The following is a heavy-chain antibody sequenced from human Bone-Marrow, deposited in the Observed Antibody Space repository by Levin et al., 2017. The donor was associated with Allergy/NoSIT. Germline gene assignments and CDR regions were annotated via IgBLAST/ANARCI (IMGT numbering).Heavy chain of an antibody. CDR1: GGSISSSNW. CDR3: ARGSSMALKGAFDI. Sequence: SETLSLTCAVSGGSISSSNWWSWVRQPPGKGLEWIGEIYHSGSTNYNPSLKSRVTISVDKSKNQFSLKLSSVTAADTAVYYCARGSSMALKGAFDIWGQGTMVTVSS. V-gene: IGHV4-4*02. CDR2: IYHSGST. J-gene: IGHJ3*02. D-gene: IGHD2/OR15-2a*01.